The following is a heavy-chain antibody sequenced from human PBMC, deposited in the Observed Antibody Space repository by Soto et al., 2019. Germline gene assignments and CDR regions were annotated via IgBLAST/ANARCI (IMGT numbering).Heavy chain of an antibody. CDR1: GFTFSDHG. D-gene: IGHD2-21*01. Sequence: QVQLVESGGGVVQPGRSLRLSCAASGFTFSDHGMHWVRQAPGKGLERMAIIWYDGTYKYYADSVKGRFTISRDNSRNTLYLQVNSLRAEDTAVYYCARADSYYGMDVWGQGTTVTVSS. V-gene: IGHV3-33*01. CDR2: IWYDGTYK. CDR3: ARADSYYGMDV. J-gene: IGHJ6*02.